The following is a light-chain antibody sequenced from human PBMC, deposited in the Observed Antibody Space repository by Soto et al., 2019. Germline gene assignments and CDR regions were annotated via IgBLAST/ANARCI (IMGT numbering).Light chain of an antibody. CDR1: QTVRNNY. V-gene: IGKV3-20*01. J-gene: IGKJ4*01. Sequence: EFVLTQSPGTLSLSPGERATLSCRASQTVRNNYLALYQQKPGQAPRLLIYDASSRATGIPDRFSGGGSGTDFTLTISRLEPEDFAVYYCQQFSSYPLTFGGGTKVESK. CDR2: DAS. CDR3: QQFSSYPLT.